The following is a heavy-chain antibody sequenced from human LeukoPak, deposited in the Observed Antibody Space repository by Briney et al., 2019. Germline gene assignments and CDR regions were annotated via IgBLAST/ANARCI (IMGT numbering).Heavy chain of an antibody. J-gene: IGHJ4*02. CDR3: ARGTSYTSGYYAF. CDR1: GFTFSSYS. CDR2: ISYAGTNK. D-gene: IGHD3-22*01. Sequence: GGSLKLSCAASGFTFSSYSMNWVRQAPGKGLEWVAAISYAGTNKYYTDSVKGRFTISRDNSKNTVDLQMNSLRTEDTAVYYCARGTSYTSGYYAFWGQGTLVTVSS. V-gene: IGHV3-30-3*01.